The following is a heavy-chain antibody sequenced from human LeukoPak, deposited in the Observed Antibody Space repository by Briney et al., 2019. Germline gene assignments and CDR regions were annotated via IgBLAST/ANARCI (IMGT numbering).Heavy chain of an antibody. CDR3: ARDILLYYDFWSGYSGYNWFDP. D-gene: IGHD3-3*01. J-gene: IGHJ5*02. CDR1: GFTFSSYA. V-gene: IGHV3-30-3*01. Sequence: PGGSLRLSCAASGFTFSSYAMHWVRQAPGKGLEWVAVISYDGSNKYYAGSVKGRFTISRDNSKNTLYLQMNSLRAEDTAVYYCARDILLYYDFWSGYSGYNWFDPWGQGTLVTVSS. CDR2: ISYDGSNK.